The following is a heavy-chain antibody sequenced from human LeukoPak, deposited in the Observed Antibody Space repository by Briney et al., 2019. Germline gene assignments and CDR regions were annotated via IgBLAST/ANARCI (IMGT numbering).Heavy chain of an antibody. CDR2: IIPIFGTA. CDR1: GGTFSSYA. Sequence: ASVKVSCKASGGTFSSYAISWVRQAPGQGLEWMGGIIPIFGTANYAQKFQGRVTITADESTSTAYMELSSLRSEDTAVYYCARGPVVPAATRDYYYYMDVWGKGTTVTVSS. V-gene: IGHV1-69*13. CDR3: ARGPVVPAATRDYYYYMDV. D-gene: IGHD2-2*01. J-gene: IGHJ6*03.